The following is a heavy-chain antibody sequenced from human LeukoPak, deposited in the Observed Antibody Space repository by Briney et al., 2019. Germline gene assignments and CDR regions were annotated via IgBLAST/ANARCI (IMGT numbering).Heavy chain of an antibody. CDR2: ISSSSRYT. V-gene: IGHV3-21*01. D-gene: IGHD3-22*01. Sequence: GGSLRLSCAAFGFTFSTYNMNWVRQAPGKGLEWVSSISSSSRYTYYADSVKGRFTISRDNADNSLYLQMNSLRVEDTAVYYCARDYFESSGYPGTNYYYYMDVWGKGTTVTVS. CDR3: ARDYFESSGYPGTNYYYYMDV. J-gene: IGHJ6*03. CDR1: GFTFSTYN.